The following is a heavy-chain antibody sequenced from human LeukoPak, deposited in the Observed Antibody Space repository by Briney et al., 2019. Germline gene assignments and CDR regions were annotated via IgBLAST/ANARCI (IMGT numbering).Heavy chain of an antibody. CDR2: IYYSGST. Sequence: TSETLSLTCTVSGGSISSYYWSWIRQPPGKGLEWIGYIYYSGSTNYNPSLKSRVTISVDTSKNQFSLKLSSVTAADTAVYYCARVPYYYDSSGQDLYYFDYWGQGTLVTVSS. CDR1: GGSISSYY. CDR3: ARVPYYYDSSGQDLYYFDY. V-gene: IGHV4-59*01. J-gene: IGHJ4*02. D-gene: IGHD3-22*01.